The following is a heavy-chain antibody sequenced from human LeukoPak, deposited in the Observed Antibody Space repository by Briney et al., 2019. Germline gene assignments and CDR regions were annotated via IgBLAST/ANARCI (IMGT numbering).Heavy chain of an antibody. V-gene: IGHV3-53*01. CDR2: IYSGGST. D-gene: IGHD3-22*01. J-gene: IGHJ4*02. Sequence: GGSLRLSCAASGFTVSSNYMSWVRQAPGKGLEWVSVIYSGGSTYYADSVKGRFTISRDNSKNTLYLQMNSLRAEDTAVYYCAKDLSYYESSGYYPGYWGQGTLVTVSS. CDR3: AKDLSYYESSGYYPGY. CDR1: GFTVSSNY.